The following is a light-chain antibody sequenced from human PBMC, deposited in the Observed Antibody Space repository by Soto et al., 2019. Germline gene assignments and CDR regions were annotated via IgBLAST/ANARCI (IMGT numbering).Light chain of an antibody. CDR2: DAS. Sequence: GDRFTITCLASQRIGSWVAWYQQKSGKAPKLLIYDASSLESGVPSRFSGSASGTEFTLTISSLQPDDFATYYCQQYNTFSATFGQGTRLEI. CDR3: QQYNTFSAT. J-gene: IGKJ5*01. V-gene: IGKV1-5*01. CDR1: QRIGSW.